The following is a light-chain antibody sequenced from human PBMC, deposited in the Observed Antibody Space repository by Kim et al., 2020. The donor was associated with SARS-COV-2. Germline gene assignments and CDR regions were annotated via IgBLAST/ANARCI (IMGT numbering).Light chain of an antibody. J-gene: IGKJ1*01. CDR2: GAS. CDR3: QQYGNSPHT. Sequence: PGERATLSGRASQSVSSSYLAWYQQKPGQAPRLRIYGASSRATGVPDRFSGSGSGTDFTLTITRLEPEDFAVYYCQQYGNSPHTFGQGTKVDIK. CDR1: QSVSSSY. V-gene: IGKV3-20*01.